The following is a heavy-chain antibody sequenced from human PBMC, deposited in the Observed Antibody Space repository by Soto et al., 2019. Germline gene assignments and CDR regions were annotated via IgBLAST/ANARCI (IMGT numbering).Heavy chain of an antibody. CDR1: RYTFTNDY. CDR2: INPSGGST. J-gene: IGHJ6*02. D-gene: IGHD2-2*01. V-gene: IGHV1-46*01. CDR3: ARPGAGYCMSTSCSNDYSYGMDV. Sequence: SVKVSCRASRYTFTNDYMHWVRQAPGQGLEWMGIINPSGGSTSYAQKFQGRVTMTRDTSTSTVYMELSSLRSEDTAVYYCARPGAGYCMSTSCSNDYSYGMDVWGQGTTVTVSS.